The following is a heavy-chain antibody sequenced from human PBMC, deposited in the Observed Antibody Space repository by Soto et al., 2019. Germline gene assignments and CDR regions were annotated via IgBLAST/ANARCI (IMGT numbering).Heavy chain of an antibody. D-gene: IGHD1-7*01. CDR3: ARSGPDWNYVAGNWFDP. CDR1: GGSISSSSYY. CDR2: IYYSGST. V-gene: IGHV4-39*01. Sequence: SETLSLTCTVSGGSISSSSYYWGWIRQPPGKGLEWIGSIYYSGSTYYNPSLKSRGTISVETSKNQFSLKLGAVTAADTAVYYCARSGPDWNYVAGNWFDPWGQGTLVTVSS. J-gene: IGHJ5*02.